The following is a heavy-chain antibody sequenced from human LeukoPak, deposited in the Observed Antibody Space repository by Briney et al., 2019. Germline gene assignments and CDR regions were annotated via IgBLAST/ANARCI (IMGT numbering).Heavy chain of an antibody. Sequence: GGSLRLSCAASGFTFSSYWMSWVRQAPGKGLEWAANIKQDGSEEYYVDSVKGRFTISRDNAQNSLYLQMNSLRAEDTAVYYCASFGEYQLYYYYMDVWGKGTTVTVSS. D-gene: IGHD2-2*01. V-gene: IGHV3-7*01. CDR3: ASFGEYQLYYYYMDV. CDR2: IKQDGSEE. CDR1: GFTFSSYW. J-gene: IGHJ6*03.